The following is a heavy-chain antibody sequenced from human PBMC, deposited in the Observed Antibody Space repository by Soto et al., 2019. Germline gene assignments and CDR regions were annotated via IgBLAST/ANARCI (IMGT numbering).Heavy chain of an antibody. CDR1: GFTFSGYA. V-gene: IGHV3-23*01. CDR3: ARDLSGGSGFYVFNI. D-gene: IGHD6-19*01. Sequence: PGGSLRLSCAASGFTFSGYAMSWVRQGPGKGPEWVSVISGSGGITYYPDSVRGRFTISRDNSKNTLYLQMNSLRAEDTAVYYCARDLSGGSGFYVFNIWGQGTMVTVSS. CDR2: ISGSGGIT. J-gene: IGHJ3*02.